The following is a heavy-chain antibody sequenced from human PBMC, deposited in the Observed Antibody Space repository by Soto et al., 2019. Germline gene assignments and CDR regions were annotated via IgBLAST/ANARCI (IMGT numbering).Heavy chain of an antibody. CDR3: ARDPLGPWLLANDY. D-gene: IGHD5-12*01. V-gene: IGHV3-21*01. CDR2: ISSSSSYI. J-gene: IGHJ4*02. CDR1: GFTFSSDS. Sequence: GWALRLFCAASGFTFSSDSMNWVRQAPGKGLEWVSSISSSSSYIYYADSVKGRFTISRDNAKNSLYLQMNSLRAEDTAVYYCARDPLGPWLLANDYWGQGXQVT.